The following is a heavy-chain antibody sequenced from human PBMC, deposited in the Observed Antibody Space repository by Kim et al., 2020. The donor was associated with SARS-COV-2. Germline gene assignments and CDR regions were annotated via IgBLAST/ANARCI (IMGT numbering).Heavy chain of an antibody. D-gene: IGHD3-3*01. Sequence: GGSLRLSCAASGFTFSSYAMHWVRQAPGKGLEWVAVISYDGSNKNYADSVKGRFTISRDNSKNTLYLQMNSLRAEDTAVYYCARWSGGSLDYWGQGTLVTVSS. V-gene: IGHV3-30-3*01. CDR1: GFTFSSYA. CDR2: ISYDGSNK. CDR3: ARWSGGSLDY. J-gene: IGHJ4*02.